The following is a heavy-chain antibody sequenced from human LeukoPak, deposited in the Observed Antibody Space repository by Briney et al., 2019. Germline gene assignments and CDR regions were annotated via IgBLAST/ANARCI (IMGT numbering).Heavy chain of an antibody. J-gene: IGHJ4*02. CDR2: ISSSSSYI. V-gene: IGHV3-21*01. CDR3: ARNTPDIFLEG. CDR1: GFTFSTCA. D-gene: IGHD3-9*01. Sequence: PGRSLRLSCAASGFTFSTCAMNWVRQAPGKGLEWVSSISSSSSYIYYADSVKGRFTISRDNAKNSLYLQMNSLRAEDTAVYYCARNTPDIFLEGWGRGTLVTVSS.